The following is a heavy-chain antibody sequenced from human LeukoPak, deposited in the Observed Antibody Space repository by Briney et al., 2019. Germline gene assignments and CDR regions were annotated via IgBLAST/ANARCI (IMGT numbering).Heavy chain of an antibody. Sequence: GGSLRLSCEASGFILSSYAMHWVRQAPGKGLEWVAVIWYDGSNEYYADSVKGRFTISRDNSKNTLYLQMNSLRAEDTAVYYCANNFDYWGQGTLVTVSS. CDR3: ANNFDY. V-gene: IGHV3-33*08. J-gene: IGHJ4*02. CDR1: GFILSSYA. CDR2: IWYDGSNE.